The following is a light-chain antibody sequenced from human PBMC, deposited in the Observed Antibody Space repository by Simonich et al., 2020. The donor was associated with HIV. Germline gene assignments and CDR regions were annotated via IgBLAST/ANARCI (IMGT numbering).Light chain of an antibody. V-gene: IGLV2-14*03. J-gene: IGLJ3*02. CDR3: SSHTTSRPWV. CDR1: SSDVGGYNY. Sequence: QSALTQPASVSGSPGQSITISCTGTSSDVGGYNYVSWYQQHPGKAPKLIIYDVNNRPSGVSNRFSGSKSGNTASLTISGLQAEDEADYFCSSHTTSRPWVFGGGTKLTVL. CDR2: DVN.